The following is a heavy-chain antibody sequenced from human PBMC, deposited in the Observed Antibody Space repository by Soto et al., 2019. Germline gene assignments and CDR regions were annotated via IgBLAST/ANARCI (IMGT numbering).Heavy chain of an antibody. CDR2: IYYSGST. J-gene: IGHJ1*01. CDR3: ASGGDCSGGSCYAHGRQVEYFQH. D-gene: IGHD2-15*01. CDR1: GGSISSYY. Sequence: QVQLQESGPGLVKPSETLSLTCTVSGGSISSYYWSWIRQPPGKGLEWIGYIYYSGSTNYNPALKSRVTISVDTYKNQFSLKLSSVTAADTAVYYCASGGDCSGGSCYAHGRQVEYFQHWGQGTLVTVSS. V-gene: IGHV4-59*01.